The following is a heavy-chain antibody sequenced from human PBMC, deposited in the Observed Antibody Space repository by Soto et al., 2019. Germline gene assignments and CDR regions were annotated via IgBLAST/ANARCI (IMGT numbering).Heavy chain of an antibody. J-gene: IGHJ4*02. V-gene: IGHV4-31*03. CDR1: GGSISSGGYY. CDR3: AREEERVVIL. Sequence: SETLSLTCTVSGGSISSGGYYWSWIRQRPGKGLEWIGYIYYSGSTYYNPSLKSRVTISVDTSKNQFSLKLSSVTAADTAVYYCAREEERVVILWGQGTLVTVSS. D-gene: IGHD1-1*01. CDR2: IYYSGST.